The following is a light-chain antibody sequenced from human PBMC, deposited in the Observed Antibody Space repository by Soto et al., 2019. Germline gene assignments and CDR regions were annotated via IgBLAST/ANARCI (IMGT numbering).Light chain of an antibody. J-gene: IGKJ1*01. Sequence: EIVLTQSPGTLSLSPGERATLSCRASQSVSSNYLAWYQQKPGQAPRLLIYGASSRATGIPDRFSGSGSGTDFTLTIIRLEPEDFAVYYCQQYGSSPTWTFGQGTKVEIK. CDR3: QQYGSSPTWT. CDR2: GAS. CDR1: QSVSSNY. V-gene: IGKV3-20*01.